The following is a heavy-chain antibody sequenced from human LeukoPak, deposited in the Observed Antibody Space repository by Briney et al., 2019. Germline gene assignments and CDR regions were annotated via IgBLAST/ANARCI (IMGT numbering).Heavy chain of an antibody. CDR3: ARDALKVVPAASSYNWFDP. CDR2: ISSNGGST. CDR1: GFTFSSYA. D-gene: IGHD2-2*01. Sequence: PGGSLRLSCAASGFTFSSYAMHWVRQAPGKGLEYVSAISSNGGSTYYANSVKGRFTISRDNSKNTLYLQMGSLRAEDMAVYYCARDALKVVPAASSYNWFDPWGQGTLVTVSS. J-gene: IGHJ5*02. V-gene: IGHV3-64*01.